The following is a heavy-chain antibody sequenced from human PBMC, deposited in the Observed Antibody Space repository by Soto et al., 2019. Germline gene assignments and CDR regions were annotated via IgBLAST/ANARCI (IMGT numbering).Heavy chain of an antibody. Sequence: ASVKVSCKTSGYTFNSYGISWVRQAPGQGLEWMGWISPYNGNTNYAHEFQGRVTMTTDTSTSTAYMEVRSLRSDDTAVYYCARDIVVVPAATPSFVDYWGQGTLVTVS. CDR2: ISPYNGNT. J-gene: IGHJ4*02. D-gene: IGHD2-2*02. V-gene: IGHV1-18*01. CDR1: GYTFNSYG. CDR3: ARDIVVVPAATPSFVDY.